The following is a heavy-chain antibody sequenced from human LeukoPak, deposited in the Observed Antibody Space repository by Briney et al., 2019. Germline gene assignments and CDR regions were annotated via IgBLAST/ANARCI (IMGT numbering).Heavy chain of an antibody. V-gene: IGHV1-46*01. CDR2: ISPSNGNT. D-gene: IGHD3-16*01. J-gene: IGHJ4*02. CDR3: VREASGGYFDY. Sequence: ASVKVSCKVSGYTLTELSMHWVRQAPGQGLEWMGTISPSNGNTNYAQSFRGRVTMTRDTSTSAVYMELTSLTSEDTAVYYSVREASGGYFDYWGQGTQVTVSS. CDR1: GYTLTELS.